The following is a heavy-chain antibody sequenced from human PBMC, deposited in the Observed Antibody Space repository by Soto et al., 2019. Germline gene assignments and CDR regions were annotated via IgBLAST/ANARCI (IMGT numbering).Heavy chain of an antibody. CDR3: ARVLYSSGWNDAFDI. D-gene: IGHD6-19*01. CDR2: ISAYNGNT. Sequence: ASVKVSCKASGYTFTSYGISWVRQAPGQGLEWMGWISAYNGNTNYAQKLKGRVTITTHTSTSTAYIEQRNLTPDNTAVYYCARVLYSSGWNDAFDIWGQGTMVTVSS. V-gene: IGHV1-18*01. J-gene: IGHJ3*02. CDR1: GYTFTSYG.